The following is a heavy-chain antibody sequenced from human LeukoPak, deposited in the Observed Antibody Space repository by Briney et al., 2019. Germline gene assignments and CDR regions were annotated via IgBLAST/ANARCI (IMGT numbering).Heavy chain of an antibody. D-gene: IGHD3-9*01. V-gene: IGHV4-34*01. Sequence: SETLSLTCAVYGGSFSGYYWSWIRQPPGKGLEWIGEINHSGSTNYNPSLKSRVTISVDTSKNQFSLKLSSATAADTAVYYCARLGNYDILTGYYIREDYYYYMDVWGKGTTVTISS. CDR2: INHSGST. J-gene: IGHJ6*03. CDR3: ARLGNYDILTGYYIREDYYYYMDV. CDR1: GGSFSGYY.